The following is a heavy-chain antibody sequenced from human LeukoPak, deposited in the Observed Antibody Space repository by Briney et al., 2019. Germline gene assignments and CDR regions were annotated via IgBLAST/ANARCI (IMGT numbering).Heavy chain of an antibody. D-gene: IGHD6-13*01. Sequence: GGSLRLSCAASGFTFDDYGMSWVRQAPGEGLEWVSGINWNGGSTGYADSVKGRFTISRDNAKNSLYLQMNSLRAEDTALYYCARLKAAGTSSDYWGQGTLVTVSS. J-gene: IGHJ4*02. V-gene: IGHV3-20*04. CDR2: INWNGGST. CDR1: GFTFDDYG. CDR3: ARLKAAGTSSDY.